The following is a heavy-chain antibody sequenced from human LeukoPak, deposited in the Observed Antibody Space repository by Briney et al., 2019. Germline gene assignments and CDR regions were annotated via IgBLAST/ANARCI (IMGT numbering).Heavy chain of an antibody. V-gene: IGHV3-30-3*01. CDR1: GFTFSSYA. CDR2: ISYDGSNK. J-gene: IGHJ4*02. D-gene: IGHD2-15*01. CDR3: ARDCSGGSCYLLGY. Sequence: GRSLRLSCAASGFTFSSYAMHWVRQAPGKGLELVAVISYDGSNKYYADSVKGRFTISRDNSKNTLYLQMNSLRAEDTAVYYCARDCSGGSCYLLGYWGQGTLVTVSS.